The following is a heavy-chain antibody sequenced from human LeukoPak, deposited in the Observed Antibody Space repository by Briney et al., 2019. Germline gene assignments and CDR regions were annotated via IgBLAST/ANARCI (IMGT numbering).Heavy chain of an antibody. CDR1: GFTFSSYG. CDR3: AKDHWRTTVTPIDY. Sequence: PGGTMRLSCAASGFTFSSYGMSWVRQAPGKGLEWVSAISGSGGSTYYADSVKGRFTISRDNSKNTLYLQMNSLRAEDTAVYYCAKDHWRTTVTPIDYWGQGTLVTVSS. D-gene: IGHD4-17*01. CDR2: ISGSGGST. J-gene: IGHJ4*02. V-gene: IGHV3-23*01.